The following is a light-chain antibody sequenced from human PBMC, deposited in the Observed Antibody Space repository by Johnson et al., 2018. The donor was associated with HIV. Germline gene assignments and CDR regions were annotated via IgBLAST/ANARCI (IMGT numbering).Light chain of an antibody. CDR2: DNN. CDR3: GTWDSSLSAGI. J-gene: IGLJ1*01. CDR1: SSNIGNNY. Sequence: QSVLTQPPSVSAAPGQKVTISCSGSSSNIGNNYVSWYQQLPGTAPKLLIYDNNKRPSGIPDRFSGSKSGTSATLGITGLQTWDEADYYCGTWDSSLSAGIFGPGTKVTVL. V-gene: IGLV1-51*01.